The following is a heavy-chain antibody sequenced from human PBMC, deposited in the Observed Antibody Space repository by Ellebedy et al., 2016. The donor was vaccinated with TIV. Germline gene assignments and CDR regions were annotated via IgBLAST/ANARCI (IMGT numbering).Heavy chain of an antibody. CDR2: INQDGSDM. J-gene: IGHJ3*02. D-gene: IGHD4-17*01. Sequence: GGSLRLSCAASRFSFSSYWMSWVRQAPGKGLEWVANINQDGSDMYYVDSVKGRFTISRDNAKSSLYMQMDSVRAEDTAVYYCATDGSFGDYRSPTHAFVMWGQGTMVAVSS. V-gene: IGHV3-7*01. CDR1: RFSFSSYW. CDR3: ATDGSFGDYRSPTHAFVM.